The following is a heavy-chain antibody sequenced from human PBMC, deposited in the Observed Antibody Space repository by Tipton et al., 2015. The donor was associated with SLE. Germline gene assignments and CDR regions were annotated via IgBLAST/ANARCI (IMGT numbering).Heavy chain of an antibody. D-gene: IGHD4-17*01. CDR2: INHDGST. J-gene: IGHJ4*02. CDR1: GGSFGGYY. CDR3: ARVETTVSHPDY. V-gene: IGHV4-34*01. Sequence: TLSLTCSIYGGSFGGYYWSWIRQPPGKGLEWIGEINHDGSTNYNPSLKSRVTISVDTSKNQFSLKLSSVTAADTAVYYCARVETTVSHPDYWGQGTLVTVSS.